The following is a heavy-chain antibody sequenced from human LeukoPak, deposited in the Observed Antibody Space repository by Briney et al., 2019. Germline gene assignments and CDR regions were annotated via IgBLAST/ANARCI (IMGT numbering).Heavy chain of an antibody. Sequence: SVKVSCKASGGTFSSYAMSWVRQAPGQGLEWVGGIIAIVGTPNYAQKVQGRFTITADESTTTAYMELSSLSSEEPDVYYRATDRPAYIVGGAGDHWGQGTLVTVSS. D-gene: IGHD1-26*01. V-gene: IGHV1-69*13. CDR1: GGTFSSYA. CDR2: IIAIVGTP. CDR3: ATDRPAYIVGGAGDH. J-gene: IGHJ4*02.